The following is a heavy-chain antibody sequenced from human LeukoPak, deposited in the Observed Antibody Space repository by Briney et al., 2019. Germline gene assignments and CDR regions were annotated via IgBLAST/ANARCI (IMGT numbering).Heavy chain of an antibody. CDR2: INHSGST. D-gene: IGHD3-10*01. CDR3: ARPRVRGVIIRGFDY. CDR1: GFTFSNYA. V-gene: IGHV4-34*01. J-gene: IGHJ4*01. Sequence: GSLRLSCAASGFTFSNYAMNWVRQPPGKGLEWIGEINHSGSTNYNPSFKSRVTISVDTSKNQFSLKLSSVTAADTAVYYCARPRVRGVIIRGFDYWGQGTLVTVSS.